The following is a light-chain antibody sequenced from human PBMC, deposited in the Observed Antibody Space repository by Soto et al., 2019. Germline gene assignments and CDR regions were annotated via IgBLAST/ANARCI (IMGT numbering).Light chain of an antibody. Sequence: EVVLRQSPATLSLSPGERATLSCRARENVRTFVDWYQQTPGHAPSRLIYGASNRATGIPARFSGSGYGTDFTLTISNVDPEDFVEYYCKQHSPGPAWTFGQGNRGQI. CDR3: KQHSPGPAWT. V-gene: IGKV3-11*01. J-gene: IGKJ1*01. CDR2: GAS. CDR1: ENVRTF.